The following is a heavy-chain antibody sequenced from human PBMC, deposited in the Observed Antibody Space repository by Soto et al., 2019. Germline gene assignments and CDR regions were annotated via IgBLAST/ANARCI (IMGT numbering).Heavy chain of an antibody. CDR1: GGAFSSYA. Sequence: SVKVSCKASGGAFSSYAISWVRQAPGQGLEWMGGIIPIFGTANYAQKFQGRVTITADESTSTAYMELSSLRSEDTAVYYCARTEHGGNPDYFDYWGQGTLVPVSS. D-gene: IGHD2-15*01. J-gene: IGHJ4*02. V-gene: IGHV1-69*13. CDR3: ARTEHGGNPDYFDY. CDR2: IIPIFGTA.